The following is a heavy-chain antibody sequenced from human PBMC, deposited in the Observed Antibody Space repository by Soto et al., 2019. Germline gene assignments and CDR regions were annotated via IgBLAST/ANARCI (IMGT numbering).Heavy chain of an antibody. CDR1: GFTFSSYA. D-gene: IGHD2-8*01. Sequence: GGSLRLSCAASGFTFSSYAMHWVRQAPGKGLEWVAVISYDGSNKYYADSVKGQFTISRDNSKNTLYLQMNSLRAEDTAVYYCARGGTLGYCTNGVCYTDYYYGMDVWGQGTTVTVSS. J-gene: IGHJ6*02. V-gene: IGHV3-30-3*01. CDR2: ISYDGSNK. CDR3: ARGGTLGYCTNGVCYTDYYYGMDV.